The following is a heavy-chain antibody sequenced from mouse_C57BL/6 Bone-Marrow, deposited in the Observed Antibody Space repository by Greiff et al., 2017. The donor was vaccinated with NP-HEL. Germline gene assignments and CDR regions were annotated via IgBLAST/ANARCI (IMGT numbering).Heavy chain of an antibody. CDR3: ARKVYCYGSSPLFAY. J-gene: IGHJ3*01. D-gene: IGHD1-1*01. CDR1: GYTFTSYG. CDR2: IYPRSGNT. V-gene: IGHV1-81*01. Sequence: QVQLQQSGAELVRPGASVKLSCKASGYTFTSYGISWVKQRTGQGLEWIGEIYPRSGNTYYHEKFKGKATLTADKSSSTAYMELRSLTSEDSAVYFCARKVYCYGSSPLFAYWGQGTLVTVSA.